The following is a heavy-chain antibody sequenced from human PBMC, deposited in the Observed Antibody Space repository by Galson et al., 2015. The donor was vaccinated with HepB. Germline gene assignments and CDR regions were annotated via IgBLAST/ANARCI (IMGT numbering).Heavy chain of an antibody. J-gene: IGHJ3*02. Sequence: PALVKPTQTLTLTCTFSGFSLSTSGAGVGRIRQPPGKALEWLALILWGDDKRYNPSLKSRITITQDTSENQVVLTMTNMDSVDTATYYCAHRGGHCSGTSCYPDAFDMWGQGTKVTVSS. CDR2: ILWGDDK. CDR1: GFSLSTSGAG. CDR3: AHRGGHCSGTSCYPDAFDM. D-gene: IGHD2-2*01. V-gene: IGHV2-5*02.